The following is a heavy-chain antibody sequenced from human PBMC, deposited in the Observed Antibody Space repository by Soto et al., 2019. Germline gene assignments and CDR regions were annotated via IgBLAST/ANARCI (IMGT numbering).Heavy chain of an antibody. V-gene: IGHV3-30-3*01. Sequence: QVQLVESGGGVVQPGRSLRLSCAASGFTFSRYAMHWVRQAPGKGLEWVAVISYDGSNKYYADSVKGRFTISRDNSKNXQYLQMNSLRAEDTAVYYCARDRRVAVAGSRWGFAYWGQGTLVTVSS. D-gene: IGHD6-19*01. J-gene: IGHJ4*02. CDR1: GFTFSRYA. CDR2: ISYDGSNK. CDR3: ARDRRVAVAGSRWGFAY.